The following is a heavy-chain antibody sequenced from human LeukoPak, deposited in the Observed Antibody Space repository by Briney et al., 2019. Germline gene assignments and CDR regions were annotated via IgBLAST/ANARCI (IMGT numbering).Heavy chain of an antibody. D-gene: IGHD1-26*01. CDR3: ARAVWGSSGSYSEFDY. CDR2: INHSGST. J-gene: IGHJ4*02. Sequence: PSETLSLTCAVYGGSFSGYYWSWIRQPPGKGLEWIGEINHSGSTNYNPSLKSRVTISVDTSKNQFSLKLSSVTAADTAVYYCARAVWGSSGSYSEFDYWGQGTLVTVSS. V-gene: IGHV4-34*01. CDR1: GGSFSGYY.